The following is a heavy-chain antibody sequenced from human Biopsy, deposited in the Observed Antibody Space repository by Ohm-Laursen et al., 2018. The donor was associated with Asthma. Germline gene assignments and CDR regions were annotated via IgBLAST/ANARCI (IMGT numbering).Heavy chain of an antibody. D-gene: IGHD4-17*01. CDR3: TRATTVTTTYAMDV. V-gene: IGHV3-53*01. J-gene: IGHJ6*02. Sequence: SLRLSCAASEFSVSSSYMSWVRQAPGKGLEWVSVIYNDGRAYYADSVKGRFTVSRDNSKNTLFHQMNILRAEDTAVYYCTRATTVTTTYAMDVWGRGTTVTVSS. CDR1: EFSVSSSY. CDR2: IYNDGRA.